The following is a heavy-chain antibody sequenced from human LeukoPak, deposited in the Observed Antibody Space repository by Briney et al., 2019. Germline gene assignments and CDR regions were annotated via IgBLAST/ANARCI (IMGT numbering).Heavy chain of an antibody. CDR1: GFTFSSYS. Sequence: GGSLRLSCAASGFTFSSYSMNWVRQAPGKGLEWVSYISSSSSTIYYAVSVKGRFTISRDNAKNSLYLQMNSLRAEDTAVYYCARDWGELHPSGFDPWGQGTLVTVSS. J-gene: IGHJ5*02. CDR2: ISSSSSTI. D-gene: IGHD1-26*01. V-gene: IGHV3-48*04. CDR3: ARDWGELHPSGFDP.